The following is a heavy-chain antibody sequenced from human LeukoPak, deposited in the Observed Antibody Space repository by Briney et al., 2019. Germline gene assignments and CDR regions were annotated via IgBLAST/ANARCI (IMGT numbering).Heavy chain of an antibody. V-gene: IGHV3-30-3*01. Sequence: GGSLRLSCAASGFTFSNFAMHWVRQVPGKGLEWVATISYDGVNTYYADSVKGRFTISRDNSKNTLYLQVNSLRAEDTAVYYCARGRNLVATSGYLDYWGQGTLVTVSS. CDR1: GFTFSNFA. CDR2: ISYDGVNT. D-gene: IGHD5-12*01. J-gene: IGHJ4*02. CDR3: ARGRNLVATSGYLDY.